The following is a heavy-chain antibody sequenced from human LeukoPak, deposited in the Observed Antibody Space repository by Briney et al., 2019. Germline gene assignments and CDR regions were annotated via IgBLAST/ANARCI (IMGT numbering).Heavy chain of an antibody. V-gene: IGHV3-23*01. J-gene: IGHJ4*02. Sequence: PGWSLRLSCAASGFTFSSYAMCWVRQAPGKGLEWVSAISGSGGSTYYADSVKGRFTISRDNSKNTLYLQMNSLRAEDTAAYYCAKDPTDYYDSSGYYPYFDYWGRGTLVTVSS. CDR3: AKDPTDYYDSSGYYPYFDY. CDR1: GFTFSSYA. CDR2: ISGSGGST. D-gene: IGHD3-22*01.